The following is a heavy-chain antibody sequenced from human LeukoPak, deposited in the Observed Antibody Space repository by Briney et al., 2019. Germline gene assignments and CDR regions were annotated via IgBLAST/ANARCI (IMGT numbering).Heavy chain of an antibody. CDR1: GGSISSSSFS. J-gene: IGHJ3*02. D-gene: IGHD1-1*01. CDR3: ARTPYNWNDWAFDI. CDR2: IYYSEST. Sequence: SETLSLTCTVSGGSISSSSFSWGWIRQSPGRGLEWIGSIYYSESTCYNPSLKSRVTISGDTSKNQFSLKLSSVTAADTAVYYCARTPYNWNDWAFDIWGQGTMVTVSS. V-gene: IGHV4-39*01.